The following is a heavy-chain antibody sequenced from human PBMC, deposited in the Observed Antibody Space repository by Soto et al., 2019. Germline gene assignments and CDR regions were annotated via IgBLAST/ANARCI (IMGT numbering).Heavy chain of an antibody. CDR1: GFTFSSYS. J-gene: IGHJ6*02. Sequence: GGSLRLSCAASGFTFSSYSMNWVRRAPGKGVEWVSYISSSSSTIYYADSVKGRFTISRDNAKNSLYLQMNSLRDEDTAVYYSARDPSPFVVVPVFSGMHVWGQGTTVTVSS. CDR3: ARDPSPFVVVPVFSGMHV. V-gene: IGHV3-48*02. CDR2: ISSSSSTI. D-gene: IGHD2-2*01.